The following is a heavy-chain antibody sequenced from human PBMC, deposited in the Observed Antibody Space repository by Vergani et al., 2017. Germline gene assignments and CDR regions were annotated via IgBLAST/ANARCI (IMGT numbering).Heavy chain of an antibody. V-gene: IGHV3-9*01. CDR3: AKVPGGYCTGATCYFDY. CDR2: ISWNSGSI. D-gene: IGHD2-8*02. CDR1: GFTFDDYA. J-gene: IGHJ4*02. Sequence: EVQLVESGGGLVQPGRSLRLSCAASGFTFDDYAMHWVRQAPGKGLEWVSGISWNSGSIGYADSVKGRFTISRDNAKNSLYLQMNSLRAEDTAVYYCAKVPGGYCTGATCYFDYWGQGTLVTVSS.